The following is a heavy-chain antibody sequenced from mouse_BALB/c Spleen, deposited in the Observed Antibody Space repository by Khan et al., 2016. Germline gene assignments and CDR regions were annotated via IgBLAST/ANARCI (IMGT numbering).Heavy chain of an antibody. Sequence: EVQLQESGPGLVKPSQSLSLTCTVTGYSITSDYAWNWIRQFPGNKLEWMGYISYSGSTSYNPSLKSRISLTRDTSKNQFFLQLNSVTTEDTATYYCARGYYYGKGYIDYRGQGTTLTVAS. CDR3: ARGYYYGKGYIDY. CDR1: GYSITSDYA. CDR2: ISYSGST. J-gene: IGHJ2*01. D-gene: IGHD1-1*01. V-gene: IGHV3-2*02.